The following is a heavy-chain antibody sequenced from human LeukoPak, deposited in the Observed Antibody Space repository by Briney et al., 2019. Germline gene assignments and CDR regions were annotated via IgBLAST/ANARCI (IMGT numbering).Heavy chain of an antibody. CDR2: IYTSGST. Sequence: SETLSLTCTVSGGSISSGSYYWSWIRQPAGKGLEWIGRIYTSGSTNYNPSLKSRVTISVDTSKNQSSLKLSSVTAADTAVYYCARQYYDILNAYYQIDYWGQGILVTVSS. V-gene: IGHV4-61*02. CDR1: GGSISSGSYY. D-gene: IGHD3-9*01. CDR3: ARQYYDILNAYYQIDY. J-gene: IGHJ4*02.